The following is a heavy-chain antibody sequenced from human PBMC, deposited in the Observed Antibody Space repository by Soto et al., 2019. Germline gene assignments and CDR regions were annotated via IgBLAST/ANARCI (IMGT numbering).Heavy chain of an antibody. CDR1: GGSISSYY. J-gene: IGHJ4*02. D-gene: IGHD3-22*01. CDR3: ARSKAYYDSSGLYFDY. CDR2: IYYSGST. V-gene: IGHV4-59*01. Sequence: SETLSLTCTVSGGSISSYYWSWIRQPPGKGLEWIGCIYYSGSTNYNPSLKSRVTISVDTSKNQFSLKLSSVTAADTAVYYCARSKAYYDSSGLYFDYWGQGTLVTVSS.